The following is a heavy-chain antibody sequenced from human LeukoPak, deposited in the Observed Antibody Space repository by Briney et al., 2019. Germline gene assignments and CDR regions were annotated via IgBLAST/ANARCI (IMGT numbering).Heavy chain of an antibody. Sequence: SETLSLTCAVYGGSFSGYYWSWIRQPPGKGLEWIGEINHSGSTNYNPSPKSRVTISVDTSKNQFSLKLSSVTAADTAVYYCARGRRITMVRGVITHPWGQGTLVTVSS. V-gene: IGHV4-34*01. CDR3: ARGRRITMVRGVITHP. D-gene: IGHD3-10*01. CDR1: GGSFSGYY. CDR2: INHSGST. J-gene: IGHJ5*02.